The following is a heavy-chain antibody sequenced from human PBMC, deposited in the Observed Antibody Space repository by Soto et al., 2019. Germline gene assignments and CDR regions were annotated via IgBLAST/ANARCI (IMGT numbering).Heavy chain of an antibody. Sequence: QVQLQQWGAGLLKPSETLSLTCAVYGGSFSGYYWSWIRQPPGKGLEWIGEINDSGSTNYNPSLKSRVTISVDPSKNQFSLMLSSVTAADTAVYYCARGGGYNSYYYYGMDVWGQGTTLTVSS. CDR2: INDSGST. V-gene: IGHV4-34*01. CDR1: GGSFSGYY. D-gene: IGHD5-12*01. CDR3: ARGGGYNSYYYYGMDV. J-gene: IGHJ6*02.